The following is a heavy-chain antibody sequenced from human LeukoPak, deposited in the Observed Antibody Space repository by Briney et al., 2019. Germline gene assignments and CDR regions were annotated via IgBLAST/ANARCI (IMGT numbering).Heavy chain of an antibody. J-gene: IGHJ4*02. CDR1: GYTFTSYY. V-gene: IGHV1-46*01. D-gene: IGHD6-25*01. CDR3: ARVGSAAATADY. Sequence: ASVKVSCKASGYTFTSYYMHWVRQAPGQGIEWMGIINPRGGSTDYSQKFQGRITMTSDTSTSTVYMELSSLRSDDTAVYFCARVGSAAATADYWGQGTLVTVSS. CDR2: INPRGGST.